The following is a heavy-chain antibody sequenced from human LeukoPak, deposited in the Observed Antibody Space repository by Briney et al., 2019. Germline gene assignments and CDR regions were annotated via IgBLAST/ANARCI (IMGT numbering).Heavy chain of an antibody. J-gene: IGHJ2*01. CDR1: GISVSSNN. CDR2: ISAGSGPI. V-gene: IGHV3-48*04. CDR3: ARDLGLRRMI. Sequence: GGSLRLSCAASGISVSSNNMHWVRQAPGGGLEWVSYISAGSGPIYPAHSVKGRFIISRDNAKNSLYLQMNSLRVEDTAVYFCARDLGLRRMIWGRGTLVAVSS. D-gene: IGHD5-12*01.